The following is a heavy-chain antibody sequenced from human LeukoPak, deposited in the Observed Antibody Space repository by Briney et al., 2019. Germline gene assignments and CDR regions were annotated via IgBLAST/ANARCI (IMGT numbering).Heavy chain of an antibody. CDR3: ARLESRYCSGGSCSHQIFDY. Sequence: PSETLSLTCTASDDSIDGYYWSWIRQPPGKGLEWIGEINHSGSTNYNPSLKSRVTISVDTSKNQFSLKLSSVTAADTAVYYCARLESRYCSGGSCSHQIFDYWGQGTLVIASS. J-gene: IGHJ4*02. CDR1: DDSIDGYY. CDR2: INHSGST. V-gene: IGHV4-34*01. D-gene: IGHD2-15*01.